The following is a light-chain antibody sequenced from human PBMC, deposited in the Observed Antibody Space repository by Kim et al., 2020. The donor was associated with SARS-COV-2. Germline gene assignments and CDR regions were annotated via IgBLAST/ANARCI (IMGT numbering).Light chain of an antibody. J-gene: IGKJ2*01. CDR2: DAS. CDR1: QSISNW. CDR3: QQYNSYSYT. V-gene: IGKV1-5*01. Sequence: SASVGDRVIITCRASQSISNWLAWYQQKPGEAPKLLIYDASSLESGVPSRFSGSGSGTEFTLAISRLQPDDFETYYCQQYNSYSYTFGQGTKLEIK.